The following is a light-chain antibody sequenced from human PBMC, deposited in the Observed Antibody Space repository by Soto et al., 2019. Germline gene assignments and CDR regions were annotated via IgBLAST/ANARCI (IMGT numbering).Light chain of an antibody. J-gene: IGKJ4*01. CDR3: MQVLQTPPT. CDR2: LGS. CDR1: QSLLQSNGNNQ. V-gene: IGKV2-28*01. Sequence: EIVMTQSPLSLPVTPGEPASISCRSSQSLLQSNGNNQLGWVLQKPGQSPQLLMYLGSSRASGVPDRFIGSGSGTDFTLKISRVEPEDVGVYYCMQVLQTPPTFGGGTKVEIK.